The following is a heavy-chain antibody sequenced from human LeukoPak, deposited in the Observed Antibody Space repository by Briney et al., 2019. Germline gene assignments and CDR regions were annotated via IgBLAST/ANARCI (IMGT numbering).Heavy chain of an antibody. Sequence: SETLSLTCTVSGGSISSSSYYWGWIRQPPGKGLEWIGSIYYSGSTYYNPSLKSRVTISVDTSKNQFSLKLSSVTAADTAVYYCARDHVGGSYEYFDYWGQGTLVTVSS. CDR3: ARDHVGGSYEYFDY. D-gene: IGHD1-26*01. V-gene: IGHV4-39*07. CDR2: IYYSGST. J-gene: IGHJ4*02. CDR1: GGSISSSSYY.